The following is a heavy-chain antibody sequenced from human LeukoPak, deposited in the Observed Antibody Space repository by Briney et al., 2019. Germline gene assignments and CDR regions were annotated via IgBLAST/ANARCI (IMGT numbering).Heavy chain of an antibody. CDR1: GDSISIYY. V-gene: IGHV4-4*07. Sequence: PSETLSLTCTVSGDSISIYYWSWIRQPAGKGLEWIGRFYISGSTTYNPSLKSRVTMSVDTSKNQFSLKLSSVTAADTAVYYCARNYYYDTFFFDYWGQGTLVTVSS. D-gene: IGHD3-22*01. J-gene: IGHJ4*02. CDR2: FYISGST. CDR3: ARNYYYDTFFFDY.